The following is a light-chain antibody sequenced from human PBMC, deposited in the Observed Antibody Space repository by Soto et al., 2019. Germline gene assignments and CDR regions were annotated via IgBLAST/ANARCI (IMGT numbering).Light chain of an antibody. CDR2: DVS. CDR1: SSDVGGYNY. CDR3: SSYTSSSTWV. V-gene: IGLV2-14*01. J-gene: IGLJ3*02. Sequence: QSALTQPASVSGSPGQSITISCTGTSSDVGGYNYVSWYQQHPGKDPKLMIYDVSNRPSGVSNRFSGSKSGNTASLTISGLQAEDEADYYCSSYTSSSTWVFGRGTQLTVL.